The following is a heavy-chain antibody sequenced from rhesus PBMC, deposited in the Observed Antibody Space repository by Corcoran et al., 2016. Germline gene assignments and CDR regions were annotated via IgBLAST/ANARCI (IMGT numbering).Heavy chain of an antibody. CDR3: AKAYSSGPPLDY. CDR2: TKSGGGST. Sequence: EVQLVETGGGLVQPGGSLKLSCAASGFTFNLYGMNWVRQAPGKGLQWVSATKSGGGSTYNAHSVKCRFTISRDNSNNTRSLQMNSLRAEDTAVYCCAKAYSSGPPLDYWGQGVLVTVSS. D-gene: IGHD6-31*01. CDR1: GFTFNLYG. V-gene: IGHV3S5*01. J-gene: IGHJ4*01.